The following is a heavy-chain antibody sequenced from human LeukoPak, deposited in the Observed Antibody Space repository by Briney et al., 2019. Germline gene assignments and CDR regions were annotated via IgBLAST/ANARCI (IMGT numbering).Heavy chain of an antibody. J-gene: IGHJ4*02. D-gene: IGHD4-11*01. V-gene: IGHV4-38-2*02. CDR3: ARHLIADSTTVTTGEDY. Sequence: SETLSLTCTVSGYSISSGYYWGWIRQPPGKGLEWIGSGSTYYNPSLKSRVTISVDTSKNQFSLKLSSVTAADTAVYYCARHLIADSTTVTTGEDYWGQGTLVTVPS. CDR2: SGST. CDR1: GYSISSGYY.